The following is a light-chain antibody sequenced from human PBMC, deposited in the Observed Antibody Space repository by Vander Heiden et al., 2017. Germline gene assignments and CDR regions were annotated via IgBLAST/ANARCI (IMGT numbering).Light chain of an antibody. CDR2: DAS. Sequence: DIQMTQSPSSLSTSVGDRVTITCQASQDISDYLNWYQQKPGKAPKLLIYDASTLETGVPLRFSGSGSGTDFTFTISSLQAEDIATYYCQQYDNLTTFGQGTKLEIK. CDR3: QQYDNLTT. V-gene: IGKV1-33*01. CDR1: QDISDY. J-gene: IGKJ2*01.